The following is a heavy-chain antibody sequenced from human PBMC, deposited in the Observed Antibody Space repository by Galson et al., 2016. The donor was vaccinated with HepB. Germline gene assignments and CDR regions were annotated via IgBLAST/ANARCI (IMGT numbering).Heavy chain of an antibody. CDR1: GFDFESYW. J-gene: IGHJ4*02. Sequence: SLRLSCAASGFDFESYWMTWVRQVPGKSLEWLANIKEDGSEKDYVDSVKGRFYISRDNAKYSTYLHMNYVRGDDSAVYFCARTKWKWLPFDYWGQGVLVTVSS. V-gene: IGHV3-7*01. CDR2: IKEDGSEK. CDR3: ARTKWKWLPFDY. D-gene: IGHD3-22*01.